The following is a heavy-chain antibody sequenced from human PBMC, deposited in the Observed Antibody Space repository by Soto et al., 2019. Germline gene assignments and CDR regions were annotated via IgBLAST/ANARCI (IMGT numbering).Heavy chain of an antibody. J-gene: IGHJ2*01. CDR2: IIHSVSA. V-gene: IGHV4-34*12. CDR1: SGSFSRYY. CDR3: ARGTREGWYFYH. Sequence: QVQLQQWGAGLLTPSETLSLTCAVYSGSFSRYYWSWIPQPPGKGLEWIGDIIHSVSANYNPSLKSRVTISADTAKNQFSRKVSSVTVADTAVYYCARGTREGWYFYHGSRGTRVIVAS.